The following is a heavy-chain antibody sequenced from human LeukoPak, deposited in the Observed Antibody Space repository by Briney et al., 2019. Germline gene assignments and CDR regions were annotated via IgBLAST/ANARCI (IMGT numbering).Heavy chain of an antibody. V-gene: IGHV3-11*01. CDR1: GFTFTNAW. D-gene: IGHD3-16*01. CDR3: AKGTTDYDASDPLDF. Sequence: PGGSLRLSCTASGFTFTNAWMAWVRQAPGKGLEWVSYISSSGSTIYYADSVKGRFTISRNNAKNSLYLQMNSLRAEDTAVFYCAKGTTDYDASDPLDFWGQGTLVTVSS. J-gene: IGHJ4*02. CDR2: ISSSGSTI.